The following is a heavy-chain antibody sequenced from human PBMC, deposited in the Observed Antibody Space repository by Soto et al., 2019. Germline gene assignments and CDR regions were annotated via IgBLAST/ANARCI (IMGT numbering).Heavy chain of an antibody. J-gene: IGHJ3*01. Sequence: PGGSLRLSCAASGFSFTSYSLDWVRQAPGRRLEWLAYISPGGHTLHYADSVKGRFTISRDVTKNSLSLQMNSLRDEDTAVYYSARGFLSNSFDLWGQWTMVPVSS. CDR3: ARGFLSNSFDL. CDR2: ISPGGHTL. CDR1: GFSFTSYS. D-gene: IGHD3-3*01. V-gene: IGHV3-48*02.